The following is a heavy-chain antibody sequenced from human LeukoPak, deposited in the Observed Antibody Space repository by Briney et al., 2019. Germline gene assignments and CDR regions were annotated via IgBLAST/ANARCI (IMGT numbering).Heavy chain of an antibody. Sequence: SVKVSCKASGGTFSSYAISWVRQAPGQGLEWMGGIIPIFGTANYAQKFQGRVTITTDEPTSTAYMELSSLRSEDTAVYYCARQGLAYSSGWFDYWGQGTLVTVSS. CDR1: GGTFSSYA. V-gene: IGHV1-69*05. CDR2: IIPIFGTA. D-gene: IGHD6-19*01. J-gene: IGHJ4*02. CDR3: ARQGLAYSSGWFDY.